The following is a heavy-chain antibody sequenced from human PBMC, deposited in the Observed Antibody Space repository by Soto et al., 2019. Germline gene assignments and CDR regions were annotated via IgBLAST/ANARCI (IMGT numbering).Heavy chain of an antibody. Sequence: GGSLRLSCTASGLTFSISWMTWVRQAPGEGLEWVSNINPAGNVQHYAGSVKERFTISRDNAKNSLFLQMSGLRVEDKAVYYCATANTPYAFDMWGQGTMVTVSS. CDR3: ATANTPYAFDM. V-gene: IGHV3-7*01. CDR1: GLTFSISW. CDR2: INPAGNVQ. J-gene: IGHJ3*02.